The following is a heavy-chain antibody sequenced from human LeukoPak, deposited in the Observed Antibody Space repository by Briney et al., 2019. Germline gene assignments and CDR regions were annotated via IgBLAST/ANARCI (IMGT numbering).Heavy chain of an antibody. CDR3: ARDRAEGKTWVEFDP. J-gene: IGHJ5*02. CDR1: GFIVNSYG. CDR2: IYSDGVT. Sequence: GGSLRLSCAASGFIVNSYGMSWARQAPGKGLAWVSLIYSDGVTQYADSVKGRFTISRDNSKNTLYLQMNSLRDEDTAVYFCARDRAEGKTWVEFDPWGQGTLVTVSS. V-gene: IGHV3-66*02.